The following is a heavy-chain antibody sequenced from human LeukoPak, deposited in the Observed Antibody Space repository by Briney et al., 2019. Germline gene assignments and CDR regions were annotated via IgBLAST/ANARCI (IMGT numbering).Heavy chain of an antibody. D-gene: IGHD3-10*01. J-gene: IGHJ5*02. CDR3: AKVSSNYYGSGSFPRNWFDP. CDR1: GFTFSSYA. V-gene: IGHV3-23*01. CDR2: ISGSGGST. Sequence: PGGSLRLSCAASGFTFSSYAMSWVRQAPGKGLEWVSAISGSGGSTYYADSVKGRFTISRDNSKNTLYLQMNSLRAEDTAVYYCAKVSSNYYGSGSFPRNWFDPWGQGTLVTVSS.